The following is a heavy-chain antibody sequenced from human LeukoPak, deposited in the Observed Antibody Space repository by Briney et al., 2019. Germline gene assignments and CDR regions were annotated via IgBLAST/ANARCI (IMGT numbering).Heavy chain of an antibody. J-gene: IGHJ5*02. CDR3: ARAPPCSGGSCYGSWFDP. CDR2: INPNSGGT. D-gene: IGHD2-15*01. Sequence: GASVKVSCKASGYTFTGYYMHWVRQAPGQGLEWMGWINPNSGGTNYAQKFQGRVTMTRDTSISTAYMELSRLRSDDTAVYYCARAPPCSGGSCYGSWFDPWGQGTLVTVSS. V-gene: IGHV1-2*02. CDR1: GYTFTGYY.